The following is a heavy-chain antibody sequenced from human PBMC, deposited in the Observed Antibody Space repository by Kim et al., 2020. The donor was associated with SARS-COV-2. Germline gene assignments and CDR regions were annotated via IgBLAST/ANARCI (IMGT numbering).Heavy chain of an antibody. CDR3: VKRSFSSGIVGPFDS. V-gene: IGHV3-23*01. CDR1: GFTFTDYP. Sequence: GGSLRLYCAASGFTFTDYPMSWVRQSPGKGLEWVSSISDSGDNTYYADSVEGRFAISRDNSKNTLYLQINSLRVDDTALYYSVKRSFSSGIVGPFDSWC. CDR2: ISDSGDNT. D-gene: IGHD6-19*01. J-gene: IGHJ5*01.